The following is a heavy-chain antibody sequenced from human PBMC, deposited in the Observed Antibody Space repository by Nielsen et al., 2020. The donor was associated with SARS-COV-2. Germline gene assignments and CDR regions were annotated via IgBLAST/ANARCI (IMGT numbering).Heavy chain of an antibody. CDR1: GYSFFSYN. CDR2: IDPSGGST. V-gene: IGHV1-46*01. D-gene: IGHD2-2*01. J-gene: IGHJ6*03. CDR3: ATERSGVVPGPMGIGMWYSYYYMDV. Sequence: ASVKVSCKASGYSFFSYNMHWVRQAPGQGLEWMGMIDPSGGSTTYAQKFQGRVTMTSDTSTSTVYMELNSLRSEDTAVYYCATERSGVVPGPMGIGMWYSYYYMDVWGKGTTVTVSS.